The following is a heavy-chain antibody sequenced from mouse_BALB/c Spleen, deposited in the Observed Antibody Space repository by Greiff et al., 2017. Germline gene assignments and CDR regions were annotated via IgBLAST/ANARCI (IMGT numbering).Heavy chain of an antibody. J-gene: IGHJ3*01. Sequence: EVQGVESGGGLVKPSGSLSLSCAASGFSFSDYYTYWFRRTPQGKLLWVATISDGGSYTYYPDSVKGRFSISRDTAKNNLYLQMSCLTSEDTATYYCARAPSYYDCAWFAYWGQGTLVTVSA. V-gene: IGHV5-4*02. CDR3: ARAPSYYDCAWFAY. CDR1: GFSFSDYY. D-gene: IGHD2-4*01. CDR2: ISDGGSYT.